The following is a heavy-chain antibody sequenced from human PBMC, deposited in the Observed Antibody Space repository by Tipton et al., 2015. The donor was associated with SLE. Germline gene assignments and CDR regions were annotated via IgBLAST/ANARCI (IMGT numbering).Heavy chain of an antibody. V-gene: IGHV4-39*07. D-gene: IGHD2-21*02. Sequence: TLSLTCTVSGGSISSSSYYWSWIRQPPGKGLEWIGEINHSGSTNYNPSLKSRVTISVDTSKNQFSLKLSSVTAADTAVYYCARGGIVVVTAIPFDYWGQGTLVTVSS. CDR2: INHSGST. CDR1: GGSISSSSYY. CDR3: ARGGIVVVTAIPFDY. J-gene: IGHJ4*02.